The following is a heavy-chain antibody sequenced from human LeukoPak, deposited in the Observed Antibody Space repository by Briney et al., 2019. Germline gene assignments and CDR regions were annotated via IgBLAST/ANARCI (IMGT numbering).Heavy chain of an antibody. Sequence: SETLSLTCAVPGYSITTGRYWGWIRQPPGKGLEWVGGIYHSGSTYYNPSLKSRVTISVDTSKNQFSLNLRSVTAADTAVYYCARSLSTAGIDYWGRGTQVTVSS. V-gene: IGHV4-38-2*01. CDR1: GYSITTGRY. J-gene: IGHJ4*02. D-gene: IGHD2-2*01. CDR2: IYHSGST. CDR3: ARSLSTAGIDY.